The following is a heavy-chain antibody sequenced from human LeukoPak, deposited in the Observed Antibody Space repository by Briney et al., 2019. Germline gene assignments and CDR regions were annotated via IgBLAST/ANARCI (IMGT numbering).Heavy chain of an antibody. V-gene: IGHV4-59*01. J-gene: IGHJ5*02. CDR1: XASFSDYY. CDR2: IYYSGGT. Sequence: SETPSLTCAVSXASFSDYYWSWIRQPPGKGLEWIGYIYYSGGTKYNPSLNSRVTISIDTSNNQFSLKLNSATAADTAVYYCARDDVPYSAWGQGTLVTVSS. CDR3: ARDDVPYSA. D-gene: IGHD2-15*01.